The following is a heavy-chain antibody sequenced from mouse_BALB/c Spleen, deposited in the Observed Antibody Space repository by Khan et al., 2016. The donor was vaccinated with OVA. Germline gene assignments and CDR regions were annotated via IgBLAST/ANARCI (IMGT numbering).Heavy chain of an antibody. J-gene: IGHJ3*01. V-gene: IGHV3-2*02. CDR2: INYSGGT. CDR1: GYSITSDYA. Sequence: VQLKESGPGLVKPSQSLSLTCTVTGYSITSDYAWNWIRQFPGNKLEWMGYINYSGGTSYLPSLKSRISLTRDTSNNQFFLQLNSVTTEDSATYYCARWFTYWGQGTLVTVS. CDR3: ARWFTY.